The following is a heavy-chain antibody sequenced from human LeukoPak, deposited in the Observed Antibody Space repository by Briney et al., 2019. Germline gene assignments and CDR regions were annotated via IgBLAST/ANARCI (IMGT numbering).Heavy chain of an antibody. D-gene: IGHD3-22*01. J-gene: IGHJ3*02. CDR3: ATKVVTDAFDI. V-gene: IGHV3-53*01. CDR1: GLTVSSNC. CDR2: IYSGGNT. Sequence: GGSLRLSCAASGLTVSSNCMSWVRQAPGKGLEWVSFIYSGGNTYYADSVKGRFTISRDNSKNTLFLQMNSLRAEDTAVYYCATKVVTDAFDIWGQGTMVTVSS.